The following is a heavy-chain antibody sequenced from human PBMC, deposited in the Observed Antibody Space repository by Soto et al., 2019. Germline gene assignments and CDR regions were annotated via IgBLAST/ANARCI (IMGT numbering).Heavy chain of an antibody. D-gene: IGHD6-13*01. J-gene: IGHJ4*02. CDR2: IFYDGYT. CDR1: GDSISGSPYF. CDR3: ARLQAAVPHY. Sequence: QVQLQESGPGLVMPSETLSLTCTVSGDSISGSPYFWGWIRQPPGKRLEWIGSIFYDGYTLYTPSLKSRVTISVDTSKNQFSLKLTSVAAADTAMYLCARLQAAVPHYWGQGILVTVSS. V-gene: IGHV4-39*01.